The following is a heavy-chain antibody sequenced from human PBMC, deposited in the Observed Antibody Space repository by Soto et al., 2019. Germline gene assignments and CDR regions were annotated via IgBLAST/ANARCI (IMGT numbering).Heavy chain of an antibody. V-gene: IGHV4-59*11. CDR1: GASISSHY. J-gene: IGHJ5*02. D-gene: IGHD3-22*01. CDR3: ARLEDSSGFPNWFDP. Sequence: SETLSLTCTVSGASISSHYWSWIRQPPGKGLEWVGYIYYTGTTSYNPSLKSRVTISVDTSKIQFSLKLSSVTAADSAMYYCARLEDSSGFPNWFDPWGQGTLVTVS. CDR2: IYYTGTT.